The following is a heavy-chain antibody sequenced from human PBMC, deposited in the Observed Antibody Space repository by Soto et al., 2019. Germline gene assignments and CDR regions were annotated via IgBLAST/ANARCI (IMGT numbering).Heavy chain of an antibody. J-gene: IGHJ4*02. CDR3: ARRRASDYGGNHHPYYFDR. CDR1: GASIITDNYF. CDR2: ISYSGRN. Sequence: SETLSLACTVSGASIITDNYFWVWIRQSPRRGLELIGSISYSGRNYDNPSLQSRVTISIDASKNQSSLKLTSVTTADTAVYYCARRRASDYGGNHHPYYFDRWGQGALVTVS. V-gene: IGHV4-39*01. D-gene: IGHD4-17*01.